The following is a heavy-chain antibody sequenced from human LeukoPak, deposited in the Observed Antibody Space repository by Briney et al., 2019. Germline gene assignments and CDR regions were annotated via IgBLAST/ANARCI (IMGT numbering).Heavy chain of an antibody. CDR1: GGTFSSYT. CDR2: IIPILGIA. Sequence: SVKVSCKASGGTFSSYTISWVRQAPGQGLEWMGRIIPILGIANYAQKFQGRVTITADKSTSTAYMELSSLRSEDTAVYYCARTELTGDLVFGYWGQGTLVTVSS. CDR3: ARTELTGDLVFGY. V-gene: IGHV1-69*02. D-gene: IGHD7-27*01. J-gene: IGHJ4*02.